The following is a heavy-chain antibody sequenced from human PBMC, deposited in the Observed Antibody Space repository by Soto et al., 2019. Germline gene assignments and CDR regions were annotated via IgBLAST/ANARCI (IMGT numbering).Heavy chain of an antibody. D-gene: IGHD3-22*01. Sequence: SETLSLTCTVSGGSISSYYWSWIRQPPGKGLEWIGYIYYSGSTNYNPSLKSRVTISVDTSKNQFSLKLSSVTAADTAVYYCARSTLQYYYDSSGYQYYFDYWGQGTLVTVSS. V-gene: IGHV4-59*01. J-gene: IGHJ4*02. CDR2: IYYSGST. CDR3: ARSTLQYYYDSSGYQYYFDY. CDR1: GGSISSYY.